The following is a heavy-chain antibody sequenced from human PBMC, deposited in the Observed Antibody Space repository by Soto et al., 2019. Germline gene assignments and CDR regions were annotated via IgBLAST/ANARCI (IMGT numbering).Heavy chain of an antibody. V-gene: IGHV1-2*04. J-gene: IGHJ6*02. D-gene: IGHD3-10*01. CDR1: GYTFTGYY. Sequence: ASVKVSCKASGYTFTGYYMHWVRQAPGQGLECMGWINPNSGGTNYAQKFQGWVTMTRDTSISTAYMELSRLRSDDTAVYYCARGVGYGSGSYHYYYYGMDVWGQGTTVTVS. CDR2: INPNSGGT. CDR3: ARGVGYGSGSYHYYYYGMDV.